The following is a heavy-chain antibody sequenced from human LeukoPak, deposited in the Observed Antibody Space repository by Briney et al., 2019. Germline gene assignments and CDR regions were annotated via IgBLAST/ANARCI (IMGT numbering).Heavy chain of an antibody. J-gene: IGHJ4*02. Sequence: GGSLRLSCAASGFTFSSYAMSWVRQAPGKGLEWFSAISGSGGSTYYADSVKGRFTISRDNSKNTLSLQMNSLRADDTAVYYCAKASTFSGSPVDCWGQGTLVTVSS. CDR2: ISGSGGST. CDR1: GFTFSSYA. V-gene: IGHV3-23*01. D-gene: IGHD1-26*01. CDR3: AKASTFSGSPVDC.